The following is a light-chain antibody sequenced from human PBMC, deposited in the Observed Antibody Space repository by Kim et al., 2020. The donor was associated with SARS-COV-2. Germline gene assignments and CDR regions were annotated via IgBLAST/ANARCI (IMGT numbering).Light chain of an antibody. CDR3: QEYNSWWA. CDR2: GAS. Sequence: EIVMTQSPATLSVSPGERATLSCRASQSVGTDLAWYQQKPGQAPRLLIYGASTRASGIPARFSGSGSGTEFTLTISSLQSEDSVVYYCQEYNSWWAFGQGTKLEIK. V-gene: IGKV3-15*01. CDR1: QSVGTD. J-gene: IGKJ1*01.